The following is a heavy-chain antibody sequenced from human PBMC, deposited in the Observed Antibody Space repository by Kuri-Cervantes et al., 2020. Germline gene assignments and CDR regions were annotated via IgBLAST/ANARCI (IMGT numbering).Heavy chain of an antibody. J-gene: IGHJ6*03. CDR3: ARGWTQRRKYYYYMDV. CDR2: ISSSSSYI. V-gene: IGHV3-21*03. Sequence: GGSLRLSCAASRFTFTIYSMNWVRQAPGKGLEWVSSISSSSSYIYYADSLKGRFTISRDNAKNSLYLQLNSLRAEDTAVYYCARGWTQRRKYYYYMDVWGKGTTVTVSS. CDR1: RFTFTIYS. D-gene: IGHD5-18*01.